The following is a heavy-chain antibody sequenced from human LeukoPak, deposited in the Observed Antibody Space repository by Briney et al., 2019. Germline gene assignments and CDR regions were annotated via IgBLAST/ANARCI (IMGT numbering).Heavy chain of an antibody. CDR1: GFTFSSYA. D-gene: IGHD4-23*01. CDR2: ISGGGGST. CDR3: AKYASTVLTPFDY. J-gene: IGHJ4*02. Sequence: GGSLRLSCAASGFTFSSYAMSWVRQAPGKGLEWVSTISGGGGSTYYADSVKGRFTISRDNSKNTLNLQMNSLRADDTAVYYCAKYASTVLTPFDYWGQGTLVTVSS. V-gene: IGHV3-23*01.